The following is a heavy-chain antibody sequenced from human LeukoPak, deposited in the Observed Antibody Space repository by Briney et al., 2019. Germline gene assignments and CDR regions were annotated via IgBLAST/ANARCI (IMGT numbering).Heavy chain of an antibody. CDR3: ARGEFYYDFWSGYYTSLHYFDY. V-gene: IGHV4-34*01. Sequence: PSETLPLTXAVYGGSFSGYYWSWIRQPPGKGLEWIGEINHSGSTNYNPSLKSRVTISVDTSKNQFSLKLSSVTAADTAVYYCARGEFYYDFWSGYYTSLHYFDYWGQGTLVTVSS. CDR1: GGSFSGYY. D-gene: IGHD3-3*01. J-gene: IGHJ4*02. CDR2: INHSGST.